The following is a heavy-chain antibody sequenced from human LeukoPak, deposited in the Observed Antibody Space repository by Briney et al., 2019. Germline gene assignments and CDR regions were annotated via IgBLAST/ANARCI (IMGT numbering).Heavy chain of an antibody. CDR1: GYTLTELS. D-gene: IGHD3-10*01. Sequence: ASVKVSCKVSGYTLTELSMHWVRQAPGKGLEWVGGFDPEDGETIYAQKFQGRVTMTEDTSTDTAYMELSSLRSEDTAVYYCATFITMVRGAPGWVDYWGQGTLVTVSS. J-gene: IGHJ4*02. V-gene: IGHV1-24*01. CDR3: ATFITMVRGAPGWVDY. CDR2: FDPEDGET.